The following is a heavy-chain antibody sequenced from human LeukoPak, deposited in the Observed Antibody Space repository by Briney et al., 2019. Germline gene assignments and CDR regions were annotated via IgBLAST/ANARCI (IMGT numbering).Heavy chain of an antibody. V-gene: IGHV4-59*01. CDR1: GGSISSYY. D-gene: IGHD6-19*01. CDR3: ARMTSSGWYAAGYYFDY. CDR2: IYFSGST. J-gene: IGHJ4*02. Sequence: PSETLSLTCTVSGGSISSYYWSWIRQPPGKGLEWIGYIYFSGSTNYNPSLKSRVTISVDTSKNQFSLTAADTAAYYCARMTSSGWYAAGYYFDYWGQGTLVTVSS.